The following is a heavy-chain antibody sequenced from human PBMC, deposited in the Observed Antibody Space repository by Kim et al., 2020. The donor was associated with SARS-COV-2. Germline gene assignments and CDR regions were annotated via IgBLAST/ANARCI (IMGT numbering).Heavy chain of an antibody. CDR3: ARDSFYDINDYYHYFDF. Sequence: SVKGRFNITRDNSKNTVDLQMNSLRDEDTAVYYCARDSFYDINDYYHYFDFWGQGTLVTVSS. V-gene: IGHV3-30*07. J-gene: IGHJ4*02. D-gene: IGHD3-22*01.